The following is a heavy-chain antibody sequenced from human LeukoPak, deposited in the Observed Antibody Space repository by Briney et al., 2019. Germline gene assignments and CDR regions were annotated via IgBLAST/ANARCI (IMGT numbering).Heavy chain of an antibody. CDR2: IYYSGST. J-gene: IGHJ2*01. D-gene: IGHD6-13*01. CDR1: GGSISSYY. CDR3: ARMYSSSWTWYFDL. V-gene: IGHV4-59*01. Sequence: SETLSLTCTVSGGSISSYYWSWIRQPPGKGLEWIGYIYYSGSTNYNPSLKSRVTISVDTSKNQFSLKLSSVTAADTAVYYCARMYSSSWTWYFDLWGRGTLVTVSS.